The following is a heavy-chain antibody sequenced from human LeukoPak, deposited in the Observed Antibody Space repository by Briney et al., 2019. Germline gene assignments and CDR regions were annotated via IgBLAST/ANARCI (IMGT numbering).Heavy chain of an antibody. Sequence: GGSLRLSCAASGFTFDDYAMHWVRQAPGKGLEWVSLISWDGTSTYYADSVKGRFTISRDNSKNSLSLHMRSLRAEDTALYYCAKENGDGPYFDYWGQETLVSVSS. V-gene: IGHV3-43D*03. CDR2: ISWDGTST. CDR1: GFTFDDYA. CDR3: AKENGDGPYFDY. D-gene: IGHD1-1*01. J-gene: IGHJ4*02.